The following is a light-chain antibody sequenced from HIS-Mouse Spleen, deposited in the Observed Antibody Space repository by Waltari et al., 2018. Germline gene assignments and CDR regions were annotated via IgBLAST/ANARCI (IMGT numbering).Light chain of an antibody. Sequence: DIQMTQSPSSLSASVGDRVTITCRASQSISSYLNWYQQKPGKAPKLLIYAASNLQSGVPSRFSGSGSETDFTLTISSLQPEDFATYYCQQSYGTPRTFGQGTKVEIK. J-gene: IGKJ1*01. CDR3: QQSYGTPRT. CDR1: QSISSY. CDR2: AAS. V-gene: IGKV1-39*01.